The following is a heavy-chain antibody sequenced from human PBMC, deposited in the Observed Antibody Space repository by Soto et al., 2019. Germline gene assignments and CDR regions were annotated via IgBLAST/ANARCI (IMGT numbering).Heavy chain of an antibody. CDR3: ARESRFLEWLSLNWFDP. V-gene: IGHV3-48*02. D-gene: IGHD3-3*01. CDR1: GFTFSSYS. CDR2: ISSSSSTI. J-gene: IGHJ5*02. Sequence: GGSLRLSCAASGFTFSSYSMNWVRQAPGKGLEWVSYISSSSSTIYYADSVKGRFTISRDNGKNSLYLQMNSLRDEDTAVYYCARESRFLEWLSLNWFDPWGQGTLVTVSS.